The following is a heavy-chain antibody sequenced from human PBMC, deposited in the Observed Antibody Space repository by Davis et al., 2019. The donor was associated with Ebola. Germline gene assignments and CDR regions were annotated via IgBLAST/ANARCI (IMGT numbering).Heavy chain of an antibody. CDR3: ARGSTTVTTPLDY. CDR2: ISGDGKKT. D-gene: IGHD4-17*01. V-gene: IGHV3-74*01. CDR1: GFTFSSYW. Sequence: PGGSLRLSCAASGFTFSSYWMHWVRQAPGKGLVWVSRISGDGKKTNYADFVKGRVTNSRDNAKSTLYLQMNSLRAEDTAVYYCARGSTTVTTPLDYWGQGTLVTVSS. J-gene: IGHJ4*02.